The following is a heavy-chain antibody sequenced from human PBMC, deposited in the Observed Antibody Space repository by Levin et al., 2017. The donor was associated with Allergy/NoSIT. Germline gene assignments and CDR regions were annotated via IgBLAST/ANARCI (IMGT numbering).Heavy chain of an antibody. CDR1: GYSFTNYW. J-gene: IGHJ5*02. V-gene: IGHV5-51*01. CDR2: IYPGDSDT. CDR3: ARHGRIALRFDWFDP. Sequence: GESLKISCKGSGYSFTNYWIGWVRQMPGKGLEWMGIIYPGDSDTRYSPSFQGQVTISVDKSISTAYLQWRSLKASDTAMYYCARHGRIALRFDWFDPWGQGTLVTVSS. D-gene: IGHD6-13*01.